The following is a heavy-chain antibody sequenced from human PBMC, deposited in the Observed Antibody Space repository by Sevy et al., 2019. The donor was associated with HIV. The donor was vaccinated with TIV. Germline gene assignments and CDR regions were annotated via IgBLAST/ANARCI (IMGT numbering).Heavy chain of an antibody. V-gene: IGHV3-33*01. D-gene: IGHD3-10*01. J-gene: IGHJ6*02. CDR1: GFTFSRYG. CDR3: ARDREGSGMDV. Sequence: GGSLRLSCAASGFTFSRYGMHWVRQAPGKGLEWVAVIWYDGSNKYYADSVKGRFTISRDNSKNTLYLQMNSLRAEDTAVYYCARDREGSGMDVWGQGTTVTVSS. CDR2: IWYDGSNK.